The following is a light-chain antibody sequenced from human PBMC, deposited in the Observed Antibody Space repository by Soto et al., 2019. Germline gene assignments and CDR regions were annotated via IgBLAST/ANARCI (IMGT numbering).Light chain of an antibody. CDR2: DAS. V-gene: IGKV3-11*01. CDR3: QERNNWPPWT. CDR1: QRIGSI. Sequence: DIVLKESPGTLSLSPGERATLSGKAIQRIGSILAWFQHKPGQAPRLLIYDASNRASGVPARFSGSGSGTDFTLTISRLESEDFAVYYCQERNNWPPWTFGQGTKV. J-gene: IGKJ1*01.